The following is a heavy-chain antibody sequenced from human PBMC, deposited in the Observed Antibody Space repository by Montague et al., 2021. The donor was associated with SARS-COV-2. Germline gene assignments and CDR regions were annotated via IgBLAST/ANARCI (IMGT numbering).Heavy chain of an antibody. J-gene: IGHJ6*03. CDR1: GGSFSGYY. V-gene: IGHV4-34*01. Sequence: SETLSLTCAVYGGSFSGYYWSWIRQPPGQGLEWNGESNLCGSSKYNPTPKSKVTISVDTSKNQFHLKLSSVTAADTDVYYCARGLQRVVPGVLGVGPYYYYYMDVWGKGTTVTVSS. CDR3: ARGLQRVVPGVLGVGPYYYYYMDV. CDR2: SNLCGSS. D-gene: IGHD2-2*01.